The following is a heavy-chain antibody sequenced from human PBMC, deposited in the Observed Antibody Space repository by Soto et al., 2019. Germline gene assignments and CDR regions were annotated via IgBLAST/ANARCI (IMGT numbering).Heavy chain of an antibody. Sequence: ASVKVSCKASGYSFTDYHIHWVRQAPGQGLEWLGRINPKSGGTSTAQKFQGWVTMTRDRSISTVYMELTRLRSDDTAVYFCARGHSTDCSNGVCSFFYNHEMDVWGQGTTVTVS. CDR2: INPKSGGT. CDR3: ARGHSTDCSNGVCSFFYNHEMDV. D-gene: IGHD2-8*01. J-gene: IGHJ6*02. V-gene: IGHV1-2*04. CDR1: GYSFTDYH.